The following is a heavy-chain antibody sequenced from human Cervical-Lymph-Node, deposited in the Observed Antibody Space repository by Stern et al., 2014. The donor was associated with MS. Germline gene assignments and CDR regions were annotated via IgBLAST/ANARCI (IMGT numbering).Heavy chain of an antibody. CDR1: GYTFNSYY. Sequence: MQLVESGAAMRKPGASVKISCEASGYTFNSYYIHWVRQPLGQGLEWVALFNPSRSRTTYAQRFQGRVTVTGDTSTSTVYMELTGLKSEDTAVYYCARVLSLATSDSWGQGTLVVVSS. D-gene: IGHD1-1*01. V-gene: IGHV1-46*02. CDR3: ARVLSLATSDS. CDR2: FNPSRSRT. J-gene: IGHJ4*02.